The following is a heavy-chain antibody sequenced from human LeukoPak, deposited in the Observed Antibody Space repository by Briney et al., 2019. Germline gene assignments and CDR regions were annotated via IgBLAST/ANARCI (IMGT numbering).Heavy chain of an antibody. Sequence: SETLSLTCAVYGGPFSGYYWSWIRQPPGKGLEWIGEINHSGSTNYNPSLKSRVTISVDTSKNQFSLKLSSVTAADTAVYYCARCPLWFGELRDYFDYWGQGTLVTVSS. CDR2: INHSGST. V-gene: IGHV4-34*01. CDR1: GGPFSGYY. J-gene: IGHJ4*02. D-gene: IGHD3-10*01. CDR3: ARCPLWFGELRDYFDY.